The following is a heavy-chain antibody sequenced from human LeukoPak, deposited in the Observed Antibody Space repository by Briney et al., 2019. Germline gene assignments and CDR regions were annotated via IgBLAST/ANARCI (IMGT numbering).Heavy chain of an antibody. D-gene: IGHD2-15*01. V-gene: IGHV1-2*06. CDR3: ARDYCSGGSCYSDY. CDR2: INPNSGGT. Sequence: ASVKVSCKASGYTFTGYYMHWVRQAPGQGLEWMGRINPNSGGTNYAQKFQGRVTMTRDTSISTAYMEPSRLRSDDTAVYYCARDYCSGGSCYSDYWGQGTLVTVSS. CDR1: GYTFTGYY. J-gene: IGHJ4*02.